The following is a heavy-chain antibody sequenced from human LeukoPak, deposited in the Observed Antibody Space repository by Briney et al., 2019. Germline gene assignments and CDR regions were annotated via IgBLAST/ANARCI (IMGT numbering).Heavy chain of an antibody. V-gene: IGHV4-31*03. J-gene: IGHJ3*02. CDR3: ARNSNKYSGGSPLGAFDI. CDR2: IYYSGRT. Sequence: SQTLSLTCTVSGGSISSGGYYWSWIRQHPGKGLEWIGYIYYSGRTYYNPSLKSRVTVSVDTSKNQFSLKLSSVTAADTAVYYCARNSNKYSGGSPLGAFDIWGQGTMVTVSS. CDR1: GGSISSGGYY. D-gene: IGHD2-15*01.